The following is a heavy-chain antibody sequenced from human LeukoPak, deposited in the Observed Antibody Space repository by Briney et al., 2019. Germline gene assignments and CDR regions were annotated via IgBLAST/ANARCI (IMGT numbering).Heavy chain of an antibody. CDR1: GDSITSGGYY. Sequence: PSETLSLTCTVSGDSITSGGYYWSWIRQRPGKGLEWIGYIYKTGGTYYNPSLKSRVTMSVDTSRNQFSLKVNSVTAADTAVYYCARDVLRWGQGTLVTVSS. CDR3: ARDVLR. J-gene: IGHJ4*02. CDR2: IYKTGGT. V-gene: IGHV4-31*03.